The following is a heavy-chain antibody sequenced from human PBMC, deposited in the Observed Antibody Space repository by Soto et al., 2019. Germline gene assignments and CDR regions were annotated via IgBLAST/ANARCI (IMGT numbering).Heavy chain of an antibody. CDR2: ISNSGGST. CDR1: GFTFSSYA. D-gene: IGHD6-13*01. V-gene: IGHV3-23*01. J-gene: IGHJ3*02. CDR3: AKDRGSSSWYNAFDI. Sequence: EVPLLESGGGLVHPGGSLRLSCAASGFTFSSYAMSWVRQAPGKGLEWVSAISNSGGSTYYADSVKGRFTISRDNSXXTLYLQMNSLRAGDTAVYYCAKDRGSSSWYNAFDIWGQGTMVTVSS.